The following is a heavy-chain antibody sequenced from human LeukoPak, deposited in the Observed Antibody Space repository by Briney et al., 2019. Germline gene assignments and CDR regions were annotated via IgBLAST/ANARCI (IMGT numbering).Heavy chain of an antibody. J-gene: IGHJ4*02. D-gene: IGHD5-18*01. CDR2: ISSSGSTI. CDR1: GFTLSSYE. CDR3: AREFEDTAMVT. V-gene: IGHV3-48*03. Sequence: PGGSLRLSCAASGFTLSSYEMNWVRQAPGKGLEWVSYISSSGSTIYYADSVKGRFTISRDNAKNSLYLQMNSLRAEDTAVYYCAREFEDTAMVTWGQGTLVTVSS.